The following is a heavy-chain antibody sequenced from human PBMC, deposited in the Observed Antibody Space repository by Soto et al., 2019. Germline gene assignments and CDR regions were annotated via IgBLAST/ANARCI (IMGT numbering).Heavy chain of an antibody. J-gene: IGHJ4*02. CDR3: AKIDTEYGSGDCCHREYFGY. CDR1: GFTFSSYA. CDR2: SSGSGGST. Sequence: GGSLRLSCAASGFTFSSYAMSWVRQAPGKGLEWGSASSGSGGSTYYEDSVKSRFTISRDNSKNTLYLQMNSLRDEDTAVYSCAKIDTEYGSGDCCHREYFGYWGQGTMVTVSS. D-gene: IGHD2-21*01. V-gene: IGHV3-23*01.